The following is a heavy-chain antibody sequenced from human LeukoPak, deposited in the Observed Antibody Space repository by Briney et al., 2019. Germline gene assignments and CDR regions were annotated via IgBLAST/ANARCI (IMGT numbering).Heavy chain of an antibody. J-gene: IGHJ4*02. D-gene: IGHD4/OR15-4a*01. V-gene: IGHV3-74*01. Sequence: GGSLRLSCSASGITLSKFWMHWVRQAPGKGLVWVSCIISDGSDTFYADSVKGRFTISRDNAKNTLFLQMNSLRAEDTAVYYCASSYGGAFWGPGTLVTVSS. CDR2: IISDGSDT. CDR3: ASSYGGAF. CDR1: GITLSKFW.